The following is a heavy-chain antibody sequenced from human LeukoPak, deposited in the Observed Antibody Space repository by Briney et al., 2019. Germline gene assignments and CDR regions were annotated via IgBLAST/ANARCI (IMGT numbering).Heavy chain of an antibody. Sequence: GESLRLSCAASGFSFSSNYMSWVRQAPGKGLEWVSVIFSSGSTYYADPVKGRFTISRDDSKNTVYLQLNSLRAEDTAVYYCARTLPGSYSDCWGQGTLVAVS. V-gene: IGHV3-53*01. CDR1: GFSFSSNY. CDR3: ARTLPGSYSDC. J-gene: IGHJ4*02. D-gene: IGHD7-27*01. CDR2: IFSSGST.